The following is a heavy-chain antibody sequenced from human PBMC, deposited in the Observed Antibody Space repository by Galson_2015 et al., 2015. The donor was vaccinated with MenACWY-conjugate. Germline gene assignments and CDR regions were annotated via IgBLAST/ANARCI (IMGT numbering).Heavy chain of an antibody. CDR2: ILYDGSNK. J-gene: IGHJ4*02. CDR3: AKAQRGWGSADN. CDR1: GFTFSSYW. Sequence: SLRLSCAASGFTFSSYWMSWVRQAPGKGLEWVAVILYDGSNKYYADSLKGRFTISRDNSKNTLYLQMNSLRAEDTAVYYCAKAQRGWGSADNWGQGTLVTVSS. V-gene: IGHV3-30*18. D-gene: IGHD3-16*01.